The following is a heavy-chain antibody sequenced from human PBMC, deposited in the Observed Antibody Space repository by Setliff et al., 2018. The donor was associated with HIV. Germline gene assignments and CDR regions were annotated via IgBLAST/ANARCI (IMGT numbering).Heavy chain of an antibody. CDR2: IHHSGNT. CDR3: ARGVHCTSTTCYPSFYFDY. J-gene: IGHJ4*02. CDR1: GYSISSGHY. Sequence: SETLSLTCAVSGYSISSGHYWGWIRQSPGKGLEWIASIHHSGNTYHNPSLKSRVTMSVDTSKNQVSLKLTSVTAEDTAVFYCARGVHCTSTTCYPSFYFDYWGQGIMVTVPQ. V-gene: IGHV4-38-2*01. D-gene: IGHD2-2*01.